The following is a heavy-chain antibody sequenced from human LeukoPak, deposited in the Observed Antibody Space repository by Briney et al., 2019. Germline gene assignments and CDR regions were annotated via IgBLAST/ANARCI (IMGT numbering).Heavy chain of an antibody. CDR2: IYYSGST. Sequence: SETLSLTCTVSGGSISSYYWSWIRQPPGKGLEWIGYIYYSGSTNYNPSLKSRVTISVDTSKNQFSLKLSSVTAADTAVYYCARVEAYYYYYYYMDVWGKGTTVTVSS. V-gene: IGHV4-59*01. CDR3: ARVEAYYYYYYYMDV. D-gene: IGHD2-21*01. CDR1: GGSISSYY. J-gene: IGHJ6*03.